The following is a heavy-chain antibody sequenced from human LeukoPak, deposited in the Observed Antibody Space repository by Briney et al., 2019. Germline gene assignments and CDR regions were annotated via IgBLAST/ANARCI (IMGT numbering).Heavy chain of an antibody. V-gene: IGHV3-20*04. J-gene: IGHJ3*02. CDR1: GFTFSNYW. CDR3: ARAAESIAARWGAFDI. Sequence: PGGSLRLSCAASGFTFSNYWMHWVRQAPGKGLGWVSGINWNGGSTGYADSVKGRFTISRDNAKNSLYLQMNSLRAEDTALYYCARAAESIAARWGAFDIWGQGTMVTVSS. CDR2: INWNGGST. D-gene: IGHD6-6*01.